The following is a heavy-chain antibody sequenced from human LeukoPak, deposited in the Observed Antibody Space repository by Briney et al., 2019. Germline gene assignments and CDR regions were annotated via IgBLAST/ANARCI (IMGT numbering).Heavy chain of an antibody. D-gene: IGHD3-9*01. CDR3: ARGQGWLSDS. CDR2: IKQDGSQT. J-gene: IGHJ4*02. CDR1: GFTFSDYW. V-gene: IGHV3-7*03. Sequence: PGGSLRLSCATSGFTFSDYWMNWFRQAPGKGPEWVAIIKQDGSQTHYVDFVKGRFTISRDNDKSSLFLQVNSLRDEDTAVYYCARGQGWLSDSWGQGIQVTVTS.